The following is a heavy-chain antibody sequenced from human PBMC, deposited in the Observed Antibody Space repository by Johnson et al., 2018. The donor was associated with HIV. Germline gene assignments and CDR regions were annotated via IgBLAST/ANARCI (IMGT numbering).Heavy chain of an antibody. V-gene: IGHV3-30*19. Sequence: QMLLVESGGGVVQPGGSLRLSCAASGFTFSSYGMHWVRQAPGKGLEWVAVISYDGSNKYYADSVKGRFTISRDNSKNTLYLQMNSLRAEDTAVYYCASTGSGSDDAFDIWGQGTMVTVSS. CDR1: GFTFSSYG. D-gene: IGHD3-10*01. J-gene: IGHJ3*02. CDR2: ISYDGSNK. CDR3: ASTGSGSDDAFDI.